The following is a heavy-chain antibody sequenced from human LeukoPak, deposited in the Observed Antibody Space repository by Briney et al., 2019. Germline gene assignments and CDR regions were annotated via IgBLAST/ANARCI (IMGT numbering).Heavy chain of an antibody. J-gene: IGHJ4*02. CDR2: IIPMFGTA. CDR3: GTGMFREPLNDY. CDR1: GYTFNNYG. Sequence: GASVRVSCKASGYTFNNYGISWVRQAPGQGLEWMGGIIPMFGTANYTQKVQGRVTITADESTSTAYMELSSLRSEDTAVYYCGTGMFREPLNDYWGPGTLVTVSS. V-gene: IGHV1-69*13. D-gene: IGHD3-10*02.